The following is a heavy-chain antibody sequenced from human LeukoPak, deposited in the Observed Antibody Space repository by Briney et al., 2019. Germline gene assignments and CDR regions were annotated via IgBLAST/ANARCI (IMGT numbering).Heavy chain of an antibody. V-gene: IGHV1-8*01. D-gene: IGHD6-19*01. CDR2: MNPNSGNT. CDR1: GYTFTSYD. J-gene: IGHJ6*02. Sequence: ASVKVSCKASGYTFTSYDINWVRQAPGQGLEWMGWMNPNSGNTGYAQKFQGRVTMTRNTSISTAYMELSSLRSEDTAVYYCARIPGKQWLSYYYYYGMDVWGQGTTVTVSS. CDR3: ARIPGKQWLSYYYYYGMDV.